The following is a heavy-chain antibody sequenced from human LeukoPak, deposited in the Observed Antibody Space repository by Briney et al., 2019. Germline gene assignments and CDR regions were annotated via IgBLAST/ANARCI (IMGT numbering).Heavy chain of an antibody. CDR3: ARGAGRSYYDSSSYYLYFDY. D-gene: IGHD3-22*01. J-gene: IGHJ4*02. Sequence: PSETLSLTCAVYGGSFSGYYWSWIRQPPGKGLEWIGEINHSGSTNYNPSLKSRVTISVDTSKNQFSLKLSSVTAADTAVYYCARGAGRSYYDSSSYYLYFDYWGQGTLVTVSS. CDR1: GGSFSGYY. V-gene: IGHV4-34*01. CDR2: INHSGST.